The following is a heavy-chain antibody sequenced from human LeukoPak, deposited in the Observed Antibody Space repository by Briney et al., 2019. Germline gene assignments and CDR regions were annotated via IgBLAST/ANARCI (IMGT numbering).Heavy chain of an antibody. D-gene: IGHD2-2*01. CDR3: AKDGWDVVVVPAAAWDFDWFDP. CDR1: GFNFRAYW. Sequence: PGGSLRLSCTTSGFNFRAYWMGWVRQAPGKGLEWVAFIRYDGSNKYYADSVKGRFTISRDNSKNTLYLQMNSLRAEDTAVYYCAKDGWDVVVVPAAAWDFDWFDPWGQGTLVTVSS. CDR2: IRYDGSNK. J-gene: IGHJ5*02. V-gene: IGHV3-30*02.